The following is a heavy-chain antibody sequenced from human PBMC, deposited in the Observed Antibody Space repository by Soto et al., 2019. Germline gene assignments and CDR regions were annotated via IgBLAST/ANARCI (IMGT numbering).Heavy chain of an antibody. V-gene: IGHV1-18*04. CDR2: INANNGNT. CDR3: ARDPPPPDY. Sequence: ASVKVSCKASGHTFTGYYMHWVRQAPGQGLEWMGWINANNGNTNYAQKLQGRVTMTTDTSTSTAYMELRSLRSDDTAVYYCARDPPPPDYWGQGTLVTVSS. CDR1: GHTFTGYY. J-gene: IGHJ4*02.